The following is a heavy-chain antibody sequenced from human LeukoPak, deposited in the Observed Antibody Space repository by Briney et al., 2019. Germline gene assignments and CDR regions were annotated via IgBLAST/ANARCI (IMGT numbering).Heavy chain of an antibody. J-gene: IGHJ4*02. Sequence: SETLSLTCTVSGGSISSYYWSWIRQPPGKGLEWIWNVYFTGSTNYSPSVKSRATISLDTSKNQFPLKLSSVTAADTAVYYCANFYESSGYYLTWGQGILVTVSS. CDR1: GGSISSYY. CDR2: VYFTGST. CDR3: ANFYESSGYYLT. V-gene: IGHV4-59*08. D-gene: IGHD3-22*01.